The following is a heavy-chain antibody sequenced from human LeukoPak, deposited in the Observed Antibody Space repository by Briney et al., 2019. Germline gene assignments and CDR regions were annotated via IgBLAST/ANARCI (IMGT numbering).Heavy chain of an antibody. D-gene: IGHD1-26*01. V-gene: IGHV1-2*02. Sequence: ASVKVSCKASGYTFTGYYMHWVRQAPGQGLEWMGWINPNSGGTNYAQKFQGRVTMTRDTSISAAYMELSRLRSDDTAVYYCARDRGSLNFDYWGQGTLVIVSS. CDR2: INPNSGGT. CDR1: GYTFTGYY. CDR3: ARDRGSLNFDY. J-gene: IGHJ4*02.